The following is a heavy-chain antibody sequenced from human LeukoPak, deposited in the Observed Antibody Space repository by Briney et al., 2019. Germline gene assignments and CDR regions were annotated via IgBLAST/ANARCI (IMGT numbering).Heavy chain of an antibody. CDR2: IIPIFGTA. J-gene: IGHJ6*03. Sequence: SVKVSCKASGGTFSSYAISWVRQAPGQGLEWMGGIIPIFGTANYAQKFQGRVTITADKSTSTAYMELSSLRSEDTAVYYCALTPGSYYYYYYMDVWGKGTTVTVSS. CDR1: GGTFSSYA. V-gene: IGHV1-69*06. D-gene: IGHD4-23*01. CDR3: ALTPGSYYYYYYMDV.